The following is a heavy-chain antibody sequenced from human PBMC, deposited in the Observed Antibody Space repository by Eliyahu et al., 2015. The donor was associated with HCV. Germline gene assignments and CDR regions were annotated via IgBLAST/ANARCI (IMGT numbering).Heavy chain of an antibody. CDR1: GGSFSGYY. Sequence: QVQLQQWGAGLLKPSETLSLTCAVYGGSFSGYYWSWIRXPPGKGLEWIGEINHSGSTNYNPSLKSRVTISVDTSKNQFSLKLSSVTAADTAVYYCARGVVVPEYYYYYYGMDVWGQGTTVTVSS. CDR3: ARGVVVPEYYYYYYGMDV. V-gene: IGHV4-34*01. D-gene: IGHD2-2*01. J-gene: IGHJ6*02. CDR2: INHSGST.